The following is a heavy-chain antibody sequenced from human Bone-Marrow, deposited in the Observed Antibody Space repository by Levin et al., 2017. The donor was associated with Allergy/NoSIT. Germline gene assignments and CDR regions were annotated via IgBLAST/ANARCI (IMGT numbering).Heavy chain of an antibody. V-gene: IGHV3-23*01. J-gene: IGHJ4*02. CDR2: ISGSGGDT. CDR1: GFTFSTYG. CDR3: ARHCLTGVCHGDY. D-gene: IGHD2-8*01. Sequence: SGGSLRLSCAASGFTFSTYGMSWVRQAPGKGLEWVSAISGSGGDTYYTDSVRGRFTISRDNSKNTRYLQMDSLRAEDTAIYYCARHCLTGVCHGDYWGQGTLVTVSS.